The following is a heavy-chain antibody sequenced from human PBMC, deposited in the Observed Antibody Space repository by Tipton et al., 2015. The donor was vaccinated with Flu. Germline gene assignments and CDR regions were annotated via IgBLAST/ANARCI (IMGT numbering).Heavy chain of an antibody. CDR2: TYTNGDT. CDR1: GIPMRSGIQS. Sequence: TLSLTCSVSGIPMRSGIQSWSWIRQSAGKGLEWIGLTYTNGDTTYNPSLKSRVTISMDTSKNQFSLNLKSVTSADTAVYYCAGGNRYNDPLGHWGQGILVSVSS. V-gene: IGHV4-61*02. J-gene: IGHJ4*02. D-gene: IGHD1-1*01. CDR3: AGGNRYNDPLGH.